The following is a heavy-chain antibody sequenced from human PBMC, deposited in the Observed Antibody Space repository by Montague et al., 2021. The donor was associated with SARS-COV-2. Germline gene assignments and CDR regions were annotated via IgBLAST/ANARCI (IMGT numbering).Heavy chain of an antibody. CDR3: ARCGGYYDILTGYYTPYCYYGMGL. Sequence: TLSLTCTVSGGSISSGGYYWSWIRQPPGKGLEWIGYIYYSGSTYYKPSLKSRVTISVDTSKNQFSLKLSSVTAADTAVYYCARCGGYYDILTGYYTPYCYYGMGLWGQGNTGT. J-gene: IGHJ6*02. CDR2: IYYSGST. V-gene: IGHV4-31*03. CDR1: GGSISSGGYY. D-gene: IGHD3-9*01.